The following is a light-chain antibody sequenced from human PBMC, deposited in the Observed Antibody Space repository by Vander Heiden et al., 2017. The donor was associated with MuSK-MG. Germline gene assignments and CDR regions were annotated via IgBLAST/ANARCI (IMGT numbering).Light chain of an antibody. V-gene: IGKV1-33*01. Sequence: DIQMTQSPSSLSASVGDRVTITCQASQDISNYLNWYQHKPGKAPKLLIYDASNLETGVPSRFSGSGSGTDFTFTISSLQPEDIATYYCQQYDNLITFGQGTRLEIK. CDR1: QDISNY. J-gene: IGKJ5*01. CDR3: QQYDNLIT. CDR2: DAS.